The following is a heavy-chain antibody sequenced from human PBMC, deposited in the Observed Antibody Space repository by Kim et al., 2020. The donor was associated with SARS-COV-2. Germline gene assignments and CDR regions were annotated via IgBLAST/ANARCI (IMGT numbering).Heavy chain of an antibody. CDR2: SYYSGST. J-gene: IGHJ6*02. D-gene: IGHD1-20*01. V-gene: IGHV4-59*01. CDR1: GGSISSYY. CDR3: ASLTPHRYTLNGMDD. Sequence: SETLSLTCTVSGGSISSYYWSWIRQPPGKGLEWIGNSYYSGSTNYNSSLKSRVTISVDTSKNKFSLKLSSVTAADTAVYYCASLTPHRYTLNGMDDWGQG.